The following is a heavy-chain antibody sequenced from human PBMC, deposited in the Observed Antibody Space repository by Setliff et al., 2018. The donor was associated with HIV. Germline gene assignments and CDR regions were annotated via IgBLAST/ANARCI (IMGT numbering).Heavy chain of an antibody. CDR2: ISAYNGDT. V-gene: IGHV1-18*01. Sequence: ASVKVSCKASGDTFISYGINWVRQAPGQGLEWMGWISAYNGDTKYAEKFQGRVTMTTDTSTSTAYMELSSLRSDDTAVYYCASGRGEYSSGWYRNALDIWGQGTMVTVSS. CDR3: ASGRGEYSSGWYRNALDI. J-gene: IGHJ3*02. D-gene: IGHD6-19*01. CDR1: GDTFISYG.